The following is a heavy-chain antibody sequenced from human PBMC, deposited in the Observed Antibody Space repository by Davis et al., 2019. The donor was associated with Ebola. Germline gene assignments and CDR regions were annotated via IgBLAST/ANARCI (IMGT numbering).Heavy chain of an antibody. J-gene: IGHJ4*02. Sequence: ASVKVSCKASGYTFTGYDINWVRQATGQGLEWMGRINPNSGGTNYAQKFRGRVTMTRDTSISTAYMELSRLRSDDTTVYYCARAQFPTTSDHWGQGTLVTVSS. CDR2: INPNSGGT. CDR3: ARAQFPTTSDH. V-gene: IGHV1-2*06. D-gene: IGHD1-1*01. CDR1: GYTFTGYD.